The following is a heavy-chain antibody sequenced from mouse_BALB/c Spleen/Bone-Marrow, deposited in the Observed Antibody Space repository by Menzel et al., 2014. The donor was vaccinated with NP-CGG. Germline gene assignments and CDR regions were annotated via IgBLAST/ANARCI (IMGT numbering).Heavy chain of an antibody. D-gene: IGHD2-4*01. Sequence: EVNVVESGGGLVKPGGSLELSCAASGFTFSSYAMSWVRQTPEKRLEWVASISSGGSTYYPDSVKGRFTISRDNARNILYLQMSSLRSEDTAMYYCARDDYDDQYYFDYWGQGTTLTVSS. CDR1: GFTFSSYA. CDR3: ARDDYDDQYYFDY. CDR2: ISSGGST. V-gene: IGHV5-6-5*01. J-gene: IGHJ2*01.